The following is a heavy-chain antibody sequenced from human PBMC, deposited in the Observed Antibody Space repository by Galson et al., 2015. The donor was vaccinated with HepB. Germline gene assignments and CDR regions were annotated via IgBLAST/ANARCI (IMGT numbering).Heavy chain of an antibody. D-gene: IGHD3/OR15-3a*01. CDR1: GFTFDDYA. V-gene: IGHV3-30-3*01. CDR2: ISDDGNNR. CDR3: TREERGLAHYYYYGMGV. J-gene: IGHJ6*02. Sequence: SLRLSCAASGFTFDDYAMHWVRQAPGKGLEWVAVISDDGNNRYYADSVKGRFTISRDNSENTLDLQMNRLRPEDMAVYFCTREERGLAHYYYYGMGVWGQGTTVIVSS.